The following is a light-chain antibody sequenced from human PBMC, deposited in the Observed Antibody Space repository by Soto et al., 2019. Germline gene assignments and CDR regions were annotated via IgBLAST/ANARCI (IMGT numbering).Light chain of an antibody. V-gene: IGKV3-20*01. CDR1: QSVSSSY. CDR3: QSYGSSPLT. Sequence: EIVLTQSPGTLSLSPGERATLSCRASQSVSSSYLAWYQQKPGQAPRLLIYGASSRATGIPDRFSGSGSGTDFTLTISRLEPEDIAVYYCQSYGSSPLTFGGGTKVEIK. CDR2: GAS. J-gene: IGKJ4*01.